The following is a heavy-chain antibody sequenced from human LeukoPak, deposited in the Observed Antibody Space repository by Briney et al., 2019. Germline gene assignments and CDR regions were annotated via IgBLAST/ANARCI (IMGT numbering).Heavy chain of an antibody. CDR3: ASGDYDYVWGSYRYRDFDY. CDR2: IYHSGST. J-gene: IGHJ4*02. V-gene: IGHV4-38-2*01. CDR1: GYSISSGYY. D-gene: IGHD3-16*02. Sequence: PSETLSLTCAVSGYSISSGYYWGWIRQPPGKGLEWIGSIYHSGSTYYNPSLKSRVTISVDTSKNQSSLKLSSVTAADTAVYYCASGDYDYVWGSYRYRDFDYWGQGTLVTVSS.